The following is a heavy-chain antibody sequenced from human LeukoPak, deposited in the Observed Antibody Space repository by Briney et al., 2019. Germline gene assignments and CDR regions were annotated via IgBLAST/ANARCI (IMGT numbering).Heavy chain of an antibody. CDR1: GGSISSSNW. CDR3: ARDCSSTSCYDAFDI. CDR2: IYHSGST. Sequence: PSGTLSFTCAVSGGSISSSNWWSWVRQPPGKGLEWIGEIYHSGSTNYNPSLKSRVTISVDKSKNQFSLKLSSVTAADTAVYYCARDCSSTSCYDAFDIWGQGTMVTVSS. V-gene: IGHV4-4*02. J-gene: IGHJ3*02. D-gene: IGHD2-2*01.